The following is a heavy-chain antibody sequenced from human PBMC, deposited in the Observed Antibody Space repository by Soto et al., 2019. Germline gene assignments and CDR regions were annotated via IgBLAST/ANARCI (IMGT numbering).Heavy chain of an antibody. V-gene: IGHV3-23*01. CDR3: AKAGCSGATCPMGFDY. CDR1: GFTFSTYA. CDR2: ISGSGGST. J-gene: IGHJ4*02. Sequence: GGSLRLSCAASGFTFSTYAMSWVRQAPGKGLEGVSGISGSGGSTDYADSVKGLFTISRDNSKNTLYLQMNSLRADDTAVYYCAKAGCSGATCPMGFDYWGQGTLVPVSP. D-gene: IGHD2-15*01.